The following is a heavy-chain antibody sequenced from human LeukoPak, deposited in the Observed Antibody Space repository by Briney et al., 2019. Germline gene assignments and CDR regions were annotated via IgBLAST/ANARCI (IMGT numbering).Heavy chain of an antibody. V-gene: IGHV4-61*08. Sequence: SETLSLTCAVSGGSISSGGYSWSWIRQPPGNGLEWVGYIHYSGSSSYKPSLKSRVTISLDTSNNRFSLRLSSVTAADTAFYYCARQQQSPGAFDIWGQGTMVTVSS. CDR2: IHYSGSS. CDR1: GGSISSGGYS. J-gene: IGHJ3*02. CDR3: ARQQQSPGAFDI. D-gene: IGHD6-13*01.